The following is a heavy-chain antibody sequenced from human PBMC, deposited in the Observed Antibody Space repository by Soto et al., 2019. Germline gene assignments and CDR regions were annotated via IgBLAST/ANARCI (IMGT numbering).Heavy chain of an antibody. V-gene: IGHV1-18*04. Sequence: GASVKVSCKASGYTFTGYYMHWVRQAPGQGLEWMGWISAYNGNTNYAQKLQGRVTMTTDTSTSTAYMELRSLRSDDTAVYYCARVPPSSGWTSRGYYFDYWGQGTLVTVSS. CDR2: ISAYNGNT. CDR1: GYTFTGYY. D-gene: IGHD6-19*01. CDR3: ARVPPSSGWTSRGYYFDY. J-gene: IGHJ4*02.